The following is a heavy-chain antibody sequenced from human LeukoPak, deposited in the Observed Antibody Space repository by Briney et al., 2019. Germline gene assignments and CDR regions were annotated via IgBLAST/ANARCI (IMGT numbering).Heavy chain of an antibody. CDR3: ARARYCSSSSCYGPEDDAFDI. CDR1: GYTFTSYG. CDR2: ISANKGNT. V-gene: IGHV1-18*01. D-gene: IGHD2-2*01. J-gene: IGHJ3*02. Sequence: ASVKVSCKASGYTFTSYGISWVRQASGQGLEWMGWISANKGNTNYPQKLQGRVTLTTDTSTRTAYMELRSLRSDDTAEYYCARARYCSSSSCYGPEDDAFDIWGQGTMVTVSS.